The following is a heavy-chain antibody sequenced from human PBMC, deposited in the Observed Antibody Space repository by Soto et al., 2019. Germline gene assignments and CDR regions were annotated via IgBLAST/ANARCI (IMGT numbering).Heavy chain of an antibody. CDR3: AKDLLLTTITTVSD. CDR2: ISYDGNNK. V-gene: IGHV3-30*18. Sequence: QVQLVESGGGVVQPGRSLRLSCAASGFIFSTYGMHWVRQAPGKGLEWLSVISYDGNNKYYADSVKGRFTISRDNSKNPLWLQMDSLRTEDTAVYYCAKDLLLTTITTVSDWGQGTLVPVSS. D-gene: IGHD4-17*01. J-gene: IGHJ4*02. CDR1: GFIFSTYG.